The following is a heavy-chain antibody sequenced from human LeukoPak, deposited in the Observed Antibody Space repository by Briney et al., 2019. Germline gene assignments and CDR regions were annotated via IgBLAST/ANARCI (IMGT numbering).Heavy chain of an antibody. D-gene: IGHD6-13*01. CDR3: ARELGIAAAGTSVFDY. CDR1: GGSISSYY. CDR2: SYTSGGT. Sequence: PSETLSLTCTVSGGSISSYYWSWIRQPAGKGLEWIGRSYTSGGTNYDPSLKSRVTMSVDTSKNQFSLKLSSVTAADTAVYYCARELGIAAAGTSVFDYWGQGTLVTVSS. J-gene: IGHJ4*02. V-gene: IGHV4-4*07.